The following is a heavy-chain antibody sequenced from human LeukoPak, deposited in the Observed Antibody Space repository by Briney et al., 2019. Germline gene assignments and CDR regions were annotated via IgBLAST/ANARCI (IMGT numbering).Heavy chain of an antibody. CDR1: GFTFSSYW. Sequence: PGGSLRLSCAASGFTFSSYWMSWVRQAPGEGLEWAANIKQDGSEKYYVDSVKGRFTISRDNAKNSLYLQMNSLRAEDTAVYYCGGDPSGDADYYYYMDVWGKGTTVTVSS. CDR3: GGDPSGDADYYYYMDV. CDR2: IKQDGSEK. J-gene: IGHJ6*03. D-gene: IGHD4-17*01. V-gene: IGHV3-7*01.